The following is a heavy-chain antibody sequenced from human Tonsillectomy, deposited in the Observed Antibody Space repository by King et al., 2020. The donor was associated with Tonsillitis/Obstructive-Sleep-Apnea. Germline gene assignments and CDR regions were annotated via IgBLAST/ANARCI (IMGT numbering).Heavy chain of an antibody. CDR3: AMGEVGATTIYYYYALDV. CDR1: GGSFSGYY. Sequence: VQLQQWGAGLLTPSETLSLTCAVYGGSFSGYYWSWIRQPPGKGLEWIGEINHSGSTNYSPSLKSRVTISIDTSKNQFSLKLSSVTAADTAVYYCAMGEVGATTIYYYYALDVWGQGTTVTVSS. V-gene: IGHV4-34*01. D-gene: IGHD1-26*01. CDR2: INHSGST. J-gene: IGHJ6*02.